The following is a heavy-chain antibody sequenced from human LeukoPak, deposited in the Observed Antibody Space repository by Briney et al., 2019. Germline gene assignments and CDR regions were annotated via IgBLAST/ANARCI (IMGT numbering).Heavy chain of an antibody. V-gene: IGHV1-24*01. J-gene: IGHJ4*02. CDR1: GYTLTELS. D-gene: IGHD4-17*01. CDR2: FDPEDGET. CDR3: ATFDYGDYDSFDY. Sequence: GASVKVSCKVSGYTLTELSMHWVRQAPGKGLEWMGGFDPEDGETIYAQKFQGGVTMTEDTSTDIAYMELSSLRSEDTAVYYCATFDYGDYDSFDYWGQGTLVTVSS.